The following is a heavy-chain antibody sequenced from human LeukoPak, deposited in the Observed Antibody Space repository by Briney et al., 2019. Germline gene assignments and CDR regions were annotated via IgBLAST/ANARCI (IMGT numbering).Heavy chain of an antibody. J-gene: IGHJ3*02. CDR3: ATENYYDSSGYYFSTTDAFDI. Sequence: SETLSLTCTVSGGSISSYYWSWIRQPAGKGLEWIGRIYTSGSTNYNPSLKSRVTMSVDTSKNQFSLKLSSVTAADTAVYYCATENYYDSSGYYFSTTDAFDIWGQGTMVTVSS. D-gene: IGHD3-22*01. V-gene: IGHV4-4*07. CDR1: GGSISSYY. CDR2: IYTSGST.